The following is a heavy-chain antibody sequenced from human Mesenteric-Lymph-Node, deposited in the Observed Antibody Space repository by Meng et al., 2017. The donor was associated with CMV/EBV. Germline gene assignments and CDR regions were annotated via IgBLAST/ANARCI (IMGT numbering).Heavy chain of an antibody. D-gene: IGHD1-1*01. V-gene: IGHV3-48*03. CDR3: AKDGNDAFDI. CDR1: GFTFVNYE. CDR2: IDNSGSTR. Sequence: GESLKISCAASGFTFVNYEMNWVRQAPGKGLEWVSYIDNSGSTRFYADSVKGRFTISRDNSKNTLSLQMNSLRAEDTAVYYCAKDGNDAFDIWGPGTMVTVSS. J-gene: IGHJ3*02.